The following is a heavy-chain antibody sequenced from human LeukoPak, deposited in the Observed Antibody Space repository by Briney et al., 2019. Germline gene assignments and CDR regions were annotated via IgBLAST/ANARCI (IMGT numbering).Heavy chain of an antibody. CDR3: ARSYSYGLYYFDY. CDR2: IKQDGSEK. CDR1: GFTFSSYW. Sequence: GGSLRLSCAASGFTFSSYWMSWVRPAPGKGLEWVANIKQDGSEKYYVDSVKGRFTISRDNAKNSLYLQMNSLRAEDTAVYYCARSYSYGLYYFDYWGQGTLVTVSS. J-gene: IGHJ4*02. V-gene: IGHV3-7*01. D-gene: IGHD5-18*01.